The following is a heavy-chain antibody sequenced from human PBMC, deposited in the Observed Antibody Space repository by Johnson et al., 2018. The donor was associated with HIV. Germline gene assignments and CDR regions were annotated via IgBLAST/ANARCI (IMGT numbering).Heavy chain of an antibody. J-gene: IGHJ3*02. Sequence: EVQLVESGGGLVQAGGSLRLSCAASGFTFDDYGMSWVRQAPGKGLEWVSGINWNGGSTGYADSVKGRFTISRENAKNSLYLQMNSLRAGDTAVYYCARVPAADDAFDIWGQGTMVTVSS. CDR2: INWNGGST. CDR3: ARVPAADDAFDI. D-gene: IGHD2-2*01. V-gene: IGHV3-20*04. CDR1: GFTFDDYG.